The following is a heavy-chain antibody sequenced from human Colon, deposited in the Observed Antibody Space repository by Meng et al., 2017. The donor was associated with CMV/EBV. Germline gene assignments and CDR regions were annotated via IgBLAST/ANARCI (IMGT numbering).Heavy chain of an antibody. J-gene: IGHJ3*01. D-gene: IGHD2-15*01. CDR2: IRDTGART. CDR1: GFTFSSRW. CDR3: AILAVAAAGNAFDV. V-gene: IGHV3-23*01. Sequence: GESLKISCAGSGFTFSSRWLHWVRQVPGKGPEWVSLIRDTGARTYYADSVKGRFTISRDNSKNTLFLEMDSLRAEDTAVYYCAILAVAAAGNAFDVWGQGTMVTVSS.